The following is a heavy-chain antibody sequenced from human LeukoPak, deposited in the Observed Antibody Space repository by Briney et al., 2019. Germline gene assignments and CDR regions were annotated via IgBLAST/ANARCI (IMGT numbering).Heavy chain of an antibody. D-gene: IGHD3-3*01. CDR3: ARGSRFGVVITPPHFDY. Sequence: KPSETLSLTCAVCCGSFSGYYWSWTRQPPGKGLEWIGEINHRGSTNYNPSLKSRVTISVDTSKNQFSLKLSSVTAADTAVYYCARGSRFGVVITPPHFDYWGQGTLVTVSS. CDR2: INHRGST. CDR1: CGSFSGYY. J-gene: IGHJ4*02. V-gene: IGHV4-34*01.